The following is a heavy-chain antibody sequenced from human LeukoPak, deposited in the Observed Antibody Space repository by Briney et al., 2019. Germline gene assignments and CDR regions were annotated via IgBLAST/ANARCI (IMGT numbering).Heavy chain of an antibody. V-gene: IGHV3-23*01. CDR2: ISGSGGST. CDR3: ASSIAVAGIRVY. Sequence: GGSLRLSCAASGFTFSSCAMRCVRQAPGKGLEWVSAISGSGGSTYYADSVKGRFTISRDNSKNTLYLQMNSLRAEDTAVYYCASSIAVAGIRVYWGQGTLVTVSS. D-gene: IGHD6-19*01. CDR1: GFTFSSCA. J-gene: IGHJ4*02.